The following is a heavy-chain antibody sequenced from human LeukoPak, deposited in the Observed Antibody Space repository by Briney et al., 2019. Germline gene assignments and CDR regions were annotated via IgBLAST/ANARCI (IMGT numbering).Heavy chain of an antibody. V-gene: IGHV4-39*01. J-gene: IGHJ5*02. CDR2: IYYSGST. Sequence: SETLSLTCTVSGGSISSSSYYWGWIRQPPGKGLEWIGSIYYSGSTYYNPSLKSRVTISVDTSKKQFSLKLSSVTAADTAVYYCARRRSSSWIPGFITWFDPWGQGTLVTVSS. CDR3: ARRRSSSWIPGFITWFDP. CDR1: GGSISSSSYY. D-gene: IGHD6-13*01.